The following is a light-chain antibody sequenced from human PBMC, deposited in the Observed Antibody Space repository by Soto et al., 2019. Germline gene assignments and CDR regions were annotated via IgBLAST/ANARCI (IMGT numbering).Light chain of an antibody. J-gene: IGKJ2*01. Sequence: EIVLTQSPGTLSLSPGERGTLSCRASQSVTNDYLNWYQQRPGQAPRLLIYDASNWATGVPDRFSGSGSGTEFTLTISRLEPEDFAVYYCQQCAHSPRTFGQGTRLEIK. V-gene: IGKV3-20*01. CDR3: QQCAHSPRT. CDR1: QSVTNDY. CDR2: DAS.